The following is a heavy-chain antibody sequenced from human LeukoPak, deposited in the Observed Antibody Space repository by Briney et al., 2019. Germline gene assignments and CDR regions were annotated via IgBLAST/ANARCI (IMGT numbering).Heavy chain of an antibody. J-gene: IGHJ4*02. CDR1: GFTFSSYS. CDR2: ISSSSSYI. CDR3: ARDLGNYDSSGLDY. Sequence: GGSLRLSCAASGFTFSSYSMNWVRQAPGKGLEWVSSISSSSSYIYYADSVKGRFTISRDNAKDSLYLQMNSLRAEDTAVYYCARDLGNYDSSGLDYWGQGTLVTVSS. D-gene: IGHD3-22*01. V-gene: IGHV3-21*01.